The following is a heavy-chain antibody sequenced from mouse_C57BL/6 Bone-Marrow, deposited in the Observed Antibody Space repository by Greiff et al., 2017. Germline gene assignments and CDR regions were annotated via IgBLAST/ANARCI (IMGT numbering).Heavy chain of an antibody. Sequence: VQLQQPGAELVKPGASVKLSCKASGYTFTSYWMHWVKQRPGQGLEWIGMIHPNSGSTNYNEKFKSKATLTVDKSSSTAYMQLSSLTSEDSAVYYCARLGIYDGLHYYAMDYWGQGTSVTVSS. D-gene: IGHD2-3*01. V-gene: IGHV1-64*01. J-gene: IGHJ4*01. CDR3: ARLGIYDGLHYYAMDY. CDR1: GYTFTSYW. CDR2: IHPNSGST.